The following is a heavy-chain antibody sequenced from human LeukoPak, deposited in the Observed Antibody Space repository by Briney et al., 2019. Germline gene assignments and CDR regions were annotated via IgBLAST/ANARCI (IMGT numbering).Heavy chain of an antibody. CDR1: GGSFSGYY. Sequence: SETLSLTCAVYGGSFSGYYWSWIRQPPGKGLEWIGEINHSGSTNYNPSLKSRVTISVDTSKNQFSLKLSSVTAADTAVYYCARNPLRNWFDPWGQGTLVTVSS. CDR3: ARNPLRNWFDP. CDR2: INHSGST. J-gene: IGHJ5*02. V-gene: IGHV4-34*01.